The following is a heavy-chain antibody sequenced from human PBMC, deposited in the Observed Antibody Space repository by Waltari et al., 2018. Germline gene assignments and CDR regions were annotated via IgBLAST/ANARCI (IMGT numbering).Heavy chain of an antibody. CDR1: GGSFRGYD. Sequence: QVQLQQWGAGLLKPSETLSRTCVVYGGSFRGYDGRWVRQPPGKGLEWIGEIKDSGSTNYNPSLKSRVTISVDTSKNQFSLKLSSVTAADTAVYYCARDSDGGLDYWGQGIQVTISS. D-gene: IGHD4-17*01. CDR2: IKDSGST. J-gene: IGHJ4*02. V-gene: IGHV4-34*01. CDR3: ARDSDGGLDY.